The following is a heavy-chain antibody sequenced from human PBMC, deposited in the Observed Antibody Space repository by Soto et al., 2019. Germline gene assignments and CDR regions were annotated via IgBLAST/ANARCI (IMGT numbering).Heavy chain of an antibody. CDR3: ARDRFPHYDSSGYPDLGMDV. Sequence: SETLSLTCTVSGGSVSSGSYYWSWIRQPPGKGLEWIGYIYYSGSTNYNPSLKSRVTISVDTSKNQFSLKLSSVTAADTAVYYCARDRFPHYDSSGYPDLGMDVWGQGTTVTVSS. D-gene: IGHD3-22*01. CDR2: IYYSGST. CDR1: GGSVSSGSYY. V-gene: IGHV4-61*01. J-gene: IGHJ6*02.